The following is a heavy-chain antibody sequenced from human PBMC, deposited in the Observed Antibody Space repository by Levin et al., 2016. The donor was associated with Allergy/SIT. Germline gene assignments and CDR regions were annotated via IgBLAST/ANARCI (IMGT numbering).Heavy chain of an antibody. Sequence: GESLKISCAASGFTFSSYSMNWVRQAPGKGLEWVSSISSSSSYIYYADSVKGRFTISRDNAKNSLYLQMNSLRAEDTAVYYCASRYFDWLPPGYWGQGTLVTVSS. V-gene: IGHV3-21*01. CDR2: ISSSSSYI. CDR1: GFTFSSYS. D-gene: IGHD3-9*01. J-gene: IGHJ4*02. CDR3: ASRYFDWLPPGY.